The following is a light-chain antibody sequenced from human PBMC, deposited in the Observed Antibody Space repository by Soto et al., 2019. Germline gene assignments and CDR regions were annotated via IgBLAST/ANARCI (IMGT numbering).Light chain of an antibody. J-gene: IGKJ4*01. Sequence: DIVMTQSPATLSVSPGERATLSCRASQSVSSNVAWYQQKPGQAPRLLIYGASTRATGIPVRFSGSGSGTEFNLTISSLQSEDFGVYYCQQYNNWPRATFGGGTKVDIK. V-gene: IGKV3-15*01. CDR2: GAS. CDR1: QSVSSN. CDR3: QQYNNWPRAT.